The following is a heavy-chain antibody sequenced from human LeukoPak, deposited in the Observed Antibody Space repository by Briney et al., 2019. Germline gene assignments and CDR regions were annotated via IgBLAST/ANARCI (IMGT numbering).Heavy chain of an antibody. V-gene: IGHV4-61*01. CDR2: IYYSGST. CDR1: GGSVSSGSYY. CDR3: ARDRQQLGYYYGMDV. Sequence: SETLSLTCTVPGGSVSSGSYYWSWIRQPPGKGLEWIGYIYYSGSTNYNPSLKSRVTISVDTSKNQFSLKLSSVTAADTAVYYCARDRQQLGYYYGMDVWGQGTTVTVSS. J-gene: IGHJ6*02. D-gene: IGHD6-13*01.